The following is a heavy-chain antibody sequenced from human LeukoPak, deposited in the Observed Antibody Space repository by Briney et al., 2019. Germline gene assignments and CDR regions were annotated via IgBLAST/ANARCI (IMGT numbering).Heavy chain of an antibody. CDR2: INSDGSIT. V-gene: IGHV3-74*01. J-gene: IGHJ4*02. CDR3: AKIDAY. CDR1: GFTFSRNW. Sequence: GGSLRLSCAASGFTFSRNWMHWVRQAPGKWLVWISRINSDGSITNYAHSVKGRFTISRDNAKNTLYLQMSSLRAEDTAVYYCAKIDAYWGQGTLVTVSS.